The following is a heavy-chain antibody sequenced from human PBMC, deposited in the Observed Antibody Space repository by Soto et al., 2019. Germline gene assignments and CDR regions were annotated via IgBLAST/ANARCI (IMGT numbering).Heavy chain of an antibody. CDR1: GFTFSTYG. CDR3: AKEFQWELHAFDI. V-gene: IGHV3-30*18. J-gene: IGHJ3*02. Sequence: QVQLVESGGGVVQSGRSLRLSCAASGFTFSTYGMHWVRQAPGKGLEWVAVMGNDGITTFYADSVKGRFTISRDNSKNTLFLQMNSLRADDTAVYYCAKEFQWELHAFDIWGQGTMVTVSS. CDR2: MGNDGITT. D-gene: IGHD1-26*01.